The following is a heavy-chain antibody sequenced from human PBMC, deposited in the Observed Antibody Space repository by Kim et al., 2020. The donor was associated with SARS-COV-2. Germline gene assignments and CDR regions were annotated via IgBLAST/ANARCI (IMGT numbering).Heavy chain of an antibody. CDR1: GLTFASAW. V-gene: IGHV3-15*01. CDR3: TAASPVWFGETFDY. J-gene: IGHJ4*02. Sequence: GGSLRLSCAASGLTFASAWMSWVRQAPGKGLEWVGRFKTRADGGTTDYAAPVKGRFVISRHDSNHTLFLQMNSLKTEDTAIYYCTAASPVWFGETFDYWGQGTPVTVS. CDR2: FKTRADGGTT. D-gene: IGHD3-10*01.